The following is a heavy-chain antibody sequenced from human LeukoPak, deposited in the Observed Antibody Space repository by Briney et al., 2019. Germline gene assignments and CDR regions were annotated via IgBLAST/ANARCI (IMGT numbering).Heavy chain of an antibody. J-gene: IGHJ4*02. CDR1: GGSISSYY. Sequence: SETLSLTCTVSGGSISSYYWSWIRQPAGKGLEWIGSIYHSGSTYYNPSLKSRVTLSVDTSKNQFSLKLSSVTAADTAVYYCARVYSTGWRFFDYWGQGTLVTVSS. V-gene: IGHV4-4*07. CDR3: ARVYSTGWRFFDY. D-gene: IGHD6-19*01. CDR2: IYHSGST.